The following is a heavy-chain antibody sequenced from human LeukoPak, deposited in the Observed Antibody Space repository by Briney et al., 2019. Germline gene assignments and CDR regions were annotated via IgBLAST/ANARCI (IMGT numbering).Heavy chain of an antibody. CDR1: GGSFSGYY. D-gene: IGHD3-22*01. J-gene: IGHJ4*02. V-gene: IGHV4-34*01. Sequence: PSETLSLTCAVYGGSFSGYYWSWIRQPPGKGLEWIGEINHSGSTNYNTSLKSRVTISVDTSKNQFSLKLSSVTAADTAVYYCARGDSSGPDVPRYFDYWGQGTLVTVSS. CDR3: ARGDSSGPDVPRYFDY. CDR2: INHSGST.